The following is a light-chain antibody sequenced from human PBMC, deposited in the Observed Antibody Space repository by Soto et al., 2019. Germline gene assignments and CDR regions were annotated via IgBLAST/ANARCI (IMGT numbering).Light chain of an antibody. V-gene: IGLV1-47*01. Sequence: QSVLTQPPSASGTPGQRVTISCSGSSSNIGSNFLYWYQQLPGTAPKLLIYRNNQRPSGVPDRFSGSKSGTSASLAISGLRSEDEDDYYCAAWDDSLSAVVFGGGTKLTVL. J-gene: IGLJ2*01. CDR3: AAWDDSLSAVV. CDR2: RNN. CDR1: SSNIGSNF.